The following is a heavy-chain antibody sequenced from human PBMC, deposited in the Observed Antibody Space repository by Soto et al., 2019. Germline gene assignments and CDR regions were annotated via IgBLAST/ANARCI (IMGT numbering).Heavy chain of an antibody. J-gene: IGHJ5*02. V-gene: IGHV3-74*01. CDR3: ARDLGYCSGDSCRNWFDP. CDR1: GSTFSSYW. D-gene: IGHD2-15*01. CDR2: INNDGSST. Sequence: EVQLVESGGGLVQPGGSLRLSCAASGSTFSSYWMHWVRQAPGKGLVWVSRINNDGSSTSYADSVKGRFTISRDNDKNTLYLQMNSLRAEDTAVYYCARDLGYCSGDSCRNWFDPWGQGTLVTVSS.